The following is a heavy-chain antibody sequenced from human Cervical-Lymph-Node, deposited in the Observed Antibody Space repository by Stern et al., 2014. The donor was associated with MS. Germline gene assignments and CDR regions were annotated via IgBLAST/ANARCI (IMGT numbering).Heavy chain of an antibody. D-gene: IGHD6-13*01. V-gene: IGHV3-33*01. CDR3: ASAYSSSHYYFDY. CDR1: GFSFSRYA. J-gene: IGHJ4*02. Sequence: VQLVESGGGVVQPGRSLRLSCAASGFSFSRYAMHWVRQAPGKGLERVAFIWYDGSNPYYAASVTGRFTISRDNFKNTLYLQMNSLRAEDTAVYYCASAYSSSHYYFDYWGQGTLVTVSS. CDR2: IWYDGSNP.